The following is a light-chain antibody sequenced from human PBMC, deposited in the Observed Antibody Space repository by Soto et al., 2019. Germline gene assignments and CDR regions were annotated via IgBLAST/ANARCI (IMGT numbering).Light chain of an antibody. CDR3: QQSFIAPWT. V-gene: IGKV1-39*01. CDR2: AAS. CDR1: QTISDS. Sequence: ILMTQSPSSLSASVGDRVTITCRASQTISDSLNWYQQKPGKVPKLLIYAASTLQSGVPSRFSGSGSGSDFTLTLSSLQAEDAATYYCQQSFIAPWTFGQGTKVEIK. J-gene: IGKJ1*01.